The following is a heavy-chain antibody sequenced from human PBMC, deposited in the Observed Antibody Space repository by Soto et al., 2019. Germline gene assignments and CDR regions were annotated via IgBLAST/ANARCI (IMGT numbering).Heavy chain of an antibody. J-gene: IGHJ4*02. V-gene: IGHV1-69*13. D-gene: IGHD2-8*01. CDR3: ARESLYCTNGVCYLGY. Sequence: SVKFSFKDSGGTLSSYAISWVRQAPGQGLEWMGGIIPIFGTANYAQKFQGRVTITADESTSTAYMELSSLRSEDTAVYYCARESLYCTNGVCYLGYWGQGTLVTVPS. CDR2: IIPIFGTA. CDR1: GGTLSSYA.